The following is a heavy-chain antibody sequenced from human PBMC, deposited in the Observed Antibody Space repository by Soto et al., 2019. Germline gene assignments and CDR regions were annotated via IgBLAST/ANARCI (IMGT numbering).Heavy chain of an antibody. D-gene: IGHD3-22*01. J-gene: IGHJ4*02. Sequence: GGSLRLSCAASGFTFSDYGMHWVRQTPGKGLEWVALIWNDGSNEYYRDSVKGRFTISRDNSKNTLYLQMNSLSAEDTALYYCVRDYYDSSGYYLDFGGQGT. CDR1: GFTFSDYG. CDR3: VRDYYDSSGYYLDF. CDR2: IWNDGSNE. V-gene: IGHV3-33*01.